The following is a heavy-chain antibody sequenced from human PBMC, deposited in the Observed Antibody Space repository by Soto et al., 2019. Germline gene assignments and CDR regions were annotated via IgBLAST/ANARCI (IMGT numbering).Heavy chain of an antibody. CDR3: ARERAAPSWIDP. Sequence: PSETLSLTCTVSGGSVTSNYWIWIRQPAGKGLEWIGRMYISGTTDYNPSLRGRATMSVDTSKNQFSLTLTSVTAADTAVYYCARERAAPSWIDPWGRGTLVTVSS. D-gene: IGHD6-6*01. CDR2: MYISGTT. J-gene: IGHJ5*02. CDR1: GGSVTSNY. V-gene: IGHV4-4*07.